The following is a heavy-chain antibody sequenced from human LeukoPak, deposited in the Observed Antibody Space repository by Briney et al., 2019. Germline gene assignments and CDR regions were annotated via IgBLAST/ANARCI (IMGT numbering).Heavy chain of an antibody. D-gene: IGHD6-6*01. Sequence: SETLSLTCAVYGGSFSGYYWSWIRQPPGKGLEWIGDINHSGSTNYNPSLKSRVTISVDTSKNQFSLKLSSVTAADTAVYYCARIQTVAAPPSYYYYGMDVWGQGTTVTVSS. V-gene: IGHV4-34*01. CDR2: INHSGST. J-gene: IGHJ6*02. CDR1: GGSFSGYY. CDR3: ARIQTVAAPPSYYYYGMDV.